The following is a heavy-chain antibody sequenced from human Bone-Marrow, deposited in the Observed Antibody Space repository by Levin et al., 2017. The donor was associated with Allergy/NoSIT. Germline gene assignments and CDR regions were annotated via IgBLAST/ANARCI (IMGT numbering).Heavy chain of an antibody. J-gene: IGHJ6*03. CDR3: ARHGLTVTTRPHYDYYMDV. CDR2: IYYSGST. Sequence: RPGGSLRLSCTVSGGSISSYYWSWIRQPPGKGLEWIGYIYYSGSTNYNPSLKSRVTISVDTSKNQFSLKLSSVTAADTAVYYCARHGLTVTTRPHYDYYMDVWGKGTTVTVSS. D-gene: IGHD4-17*01. V-gene: IGHV4-59*08. CDR1: GGSISSYY.